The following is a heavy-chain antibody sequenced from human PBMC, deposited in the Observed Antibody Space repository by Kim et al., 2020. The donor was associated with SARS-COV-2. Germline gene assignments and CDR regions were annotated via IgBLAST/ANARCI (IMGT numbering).Heavy chain of an antibody. D-gene: IGHD3-22*01. J-gene: IGHJ4*02. Sequence: GGSLRLSCAASGFTFSSYWMHWVRQAPGKGLVWVSRINSDGSSTSYADPVKGRFTISRDNAKNTLYLQMNSLRAEDTAVYYCARDPYYYDSSGYFAYWGQGTLVTVSS. CDR3: ARDPYYYDSSGYFAY. V-gene: IGHV3-74*01. CDR1: GFTFSSYW. CDR2: INSDGSST.